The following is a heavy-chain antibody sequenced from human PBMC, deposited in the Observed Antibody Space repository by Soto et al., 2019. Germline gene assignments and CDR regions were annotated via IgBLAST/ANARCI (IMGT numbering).Heavy chain of an antibody. CDR3: ARDLFGTSNWFDP. J-gene: IGHJ5*02. D-gene: IGHD1-1*01. CDR1: GGSISSGGYY. Sequence: QVQLQESGPGLVKPSQTLSLTCTVSGGSISSGGYYWSWIRQHPGKGLEWIGYIYYSGSTYYNPSLKSRVTISVDTSKNQFSLKLSSVTAADPAVYYCARDLFGTSNWFDPWGQGTLVTVSS. V-gene: IGHV4-31*03. CDR2: IYYSGST.